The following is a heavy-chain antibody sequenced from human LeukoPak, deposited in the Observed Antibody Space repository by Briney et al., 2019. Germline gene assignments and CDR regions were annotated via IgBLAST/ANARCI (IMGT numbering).Heavy chain of an antibody. D-gene: IGHD3-10*01. J-gene: IGHJ3*02. CDR1: GGSISNSNW. Sequence: PSETLSLTCAVSGGSISNSNWWSWVRQPPGKGLEWIGEIYHSGSTNYNPSLKSRVTISVDKSKNQFSLKLSSVTAADTAVYYCARAIRKMVRGVPGAFDIWGQGTMVTVSS. V-gene: IGHV4-4*02. CDR2: IYHSGST. CDR3: ARAIRKMVRGVPGAFDI.